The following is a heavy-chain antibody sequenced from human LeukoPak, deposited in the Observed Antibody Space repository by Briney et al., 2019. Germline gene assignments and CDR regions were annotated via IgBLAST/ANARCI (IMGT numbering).Heavy chain of an antibody. CDR1: GFTFSSYG. CDR2: IGYDGTNE. Sequence: GGSLRLSCAASGFTFSSYGMHWVRQAPGKGLEWVALIGYDGTNEYYADSVKGRFTISRDNAKNSVYLQMNSLRDEDTAVYYCARQREFDYWGQGTLVTVSS. D-gene: IGHD1-26*01. CDR3: ARQREFDY. J-gene: IGHJ4*02. V-gene: IGHV3-33*01.